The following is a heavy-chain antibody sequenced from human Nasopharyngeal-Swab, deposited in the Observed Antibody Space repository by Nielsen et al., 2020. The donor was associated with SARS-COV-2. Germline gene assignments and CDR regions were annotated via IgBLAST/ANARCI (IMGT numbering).Heavy chain of an antibody. CDR3: VREFEATGATYLDY. D-gene: IGHD1-26*01. V-gene: IGHV3-23*01. CDR2: INGGGGDR. CDR1: GFTFSNYA. J-gene: IGHJ4*02. Sequence: GGSLRLSCAASGFTFSNYAMTWVRQAPGKGLDWVSAINGGGGDRYYADSVKGRFTVSRDNSKNSLYLQMSSLRDEDTAVYYCVREFEATGATYLDYWGLGTLVTVSS.